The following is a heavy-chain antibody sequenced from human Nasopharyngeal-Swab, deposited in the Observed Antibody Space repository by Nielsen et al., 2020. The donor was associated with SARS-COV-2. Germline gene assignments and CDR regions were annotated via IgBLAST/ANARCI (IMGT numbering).Heavy chain of an antibody. J-gene: IGHJ4*02. V-gene: IGHV1-69*13. D-gene: IGHD5-18*01. Sequence: SVKVSCKASGGTFSSYAISWVRQAPGQGLEWMGGIIPIFGTANYGQKFQGRVTITADESTSTAYMELSSLRSEDTAVYYYARVAPLGPAMATAHFDYWGQGTLVTVSS. CDR1: GGTFSSYA. CDR2: IIPIFGTA. CDR3: ARVAPLGPAMATAHFDY.